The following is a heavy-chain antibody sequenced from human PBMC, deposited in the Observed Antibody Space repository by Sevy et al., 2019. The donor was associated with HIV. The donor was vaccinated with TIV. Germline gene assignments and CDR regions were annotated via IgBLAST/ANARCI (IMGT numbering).Heavy chain of an antibody. Sequence: GGSLRLSCAASGFTFSTYAMTWVRQAPGKGLEWVSVISGSGGSTYYADSVKGRFTISIDNSKNTLYLQMNSLRAEDTAVYYCAKDRVSGTYYTGDFDYWGQGTLVTVSS. J-gene: IGHJ4*02. V-gene: IGHV3-23*01. CDR2: ISGSGGST. CDR3: AKDRVSGTYYTGDFDY. CDR1: GFTFSTYA. D-gene: IGHD3-10*01.